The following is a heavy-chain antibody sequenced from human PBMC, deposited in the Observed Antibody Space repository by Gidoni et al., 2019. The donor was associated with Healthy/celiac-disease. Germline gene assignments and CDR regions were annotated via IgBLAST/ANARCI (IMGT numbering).Heavy chain of an antibody. V-gene: IGHV3-21*01. CDR2: LSSSSSYI. D-gene: IGHD5-18*01. J-gene: IGHJ6*02. Sequence: EVQLVESGGGLVKPGGSLRLSCAASGCPFSSYSMNWVRQAPGKGLEWVSSLSSSSSYIYYADSVKGRFTISRDNAKNSLYLQMNSLRAEDTAVYYCAREHSYGSLYYYGMDVWGQGTTVTVSS. CDR3: AREHSYGSLYYYGMDV. CDR1: GCPFSSYS.